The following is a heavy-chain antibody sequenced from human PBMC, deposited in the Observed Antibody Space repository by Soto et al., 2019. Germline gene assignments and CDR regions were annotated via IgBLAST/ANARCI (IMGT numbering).Heavy chain of an antibody. CDR1: GFTFSSYA. CDR2: FRGDGTGA. J-gene: IGHJ4*02. V-gene: IGHV3-23*01. D-gene: IGHD3-22*01. Sequence: GGSLRLSCAASGFTFSSYAMSWVRQAPGKGLEWVSAFRGDGTGAHYADSVKGRFTISRDNSKNTLDLQMNSLRVEDTAVFYCAQDTYYHDTSGYYTFDYWGQGALVTVS. CDR3: AQDTYYHDTSGYYTFDY.